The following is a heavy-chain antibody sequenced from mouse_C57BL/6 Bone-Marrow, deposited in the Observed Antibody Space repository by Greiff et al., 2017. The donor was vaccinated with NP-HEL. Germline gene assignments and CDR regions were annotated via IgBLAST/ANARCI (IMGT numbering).Heavy chain of an antibody. Sequence: QVQLQQPGAELVMPGASVKLSCKASGYTFTSYWMHWVKQRPGQGLEWIGEIDPSDSYTNYNQKFKGKSTLTVDKSSSTAYMQLSSLTSEDSAVYYCAREGLLRDAMDYWGQGTSVTVSS. CDR2: IDPSDSYT. J-gene: IGHJ4*01. D-gene: IGHD1-1*01. CDR1: GYTFTSYW. V-gene: IGHV1-69*01. CDR3: AREGLLRDAMDY.